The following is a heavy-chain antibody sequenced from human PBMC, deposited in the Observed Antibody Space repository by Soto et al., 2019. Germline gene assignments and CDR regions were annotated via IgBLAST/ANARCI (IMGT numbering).Heavy chain of an antibody. CDR1: GGSISSYY. D-gene: IGHD6-13*01. V-gene: IGHV4-59*01. Sequence: SETLSLTCTVSGGSISSYYWSWIRQPPGKGLEWIGYIYYSGSTNYNPSLKSRVTISVDTSKNQFSLKLSSVTAADTAVYYCASGRLGSWYFDVWGKGTTVTVSS. CDR3: ASGRLGSWYFDV. J-gene: IGHJ6*04. CDR2: IYYSGST.